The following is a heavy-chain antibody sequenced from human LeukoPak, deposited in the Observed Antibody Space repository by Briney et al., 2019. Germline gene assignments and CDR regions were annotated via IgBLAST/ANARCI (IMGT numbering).Heavy chain of an antibody. Sequence: PGGSLRLSCAASGFTFSSYAMSWVRQAPGKGLEWVSAISGSGGSTYYPDSVKGRFTISRDNSKNTLYLQMNSLRAEDTAVYYCAKKLVPYYYDSSGYSWGQGTLVTVSS. J-gene: IGHJ5*02. CDR1: GFTFSSYA. CDR3: AKKLVPYYYDSSGYS. V-gene: IGHV3-23*01. D-gene: IGHD3-22*01. CDR2: ISGSGGST.